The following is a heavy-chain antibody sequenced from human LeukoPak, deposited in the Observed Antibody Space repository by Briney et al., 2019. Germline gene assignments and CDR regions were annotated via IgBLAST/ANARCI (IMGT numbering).Heavy chain of an antibody. CDR1: GFTFSSYS. D-gene: IGHD3-22*01. Sequence: GGSLRLSCAASGFTFSSYSMNWVRQAPGKGLEWVSSISSRSSYIYHADSVKGGFTISRDNAKNSLYLQMNSLRAEDTAVYYCAREAYYYVSSGYVHDAFDIWGQGTVVTVSS. J-gene: IGHJ3*02. CDR3: AREAYYYVSSGYVHDAFDI. V-gene: IGHV3-21*01. CDR2: ISSRSSYI.